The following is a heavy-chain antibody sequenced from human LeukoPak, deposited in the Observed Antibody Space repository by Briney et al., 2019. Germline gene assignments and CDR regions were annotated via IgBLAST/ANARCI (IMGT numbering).Heavy chain of an antibody. CDR2: IGWNSNKI. Sequence: GGSLRLSCAASGFTFSSYWMHWVRQAPGKGLEWVSGIGWNSNKIGYADSVKGRFTISRDNAKNSLYLQMNSLRDEDTALYYCAKTGLAAVHDPYYFDYWGQGTLVTVSS. J-gene: IGHJ4*02. CDR3: AKTGLAAVHDPYYFDY. V-gene: IGHV3-9*01. D-gene: IGHD6-13*01. CDR1: GFTFSSYW.